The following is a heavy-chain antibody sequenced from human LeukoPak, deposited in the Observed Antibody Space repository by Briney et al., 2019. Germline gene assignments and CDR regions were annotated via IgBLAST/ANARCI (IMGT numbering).Heavy chain of an antibody. V-gene: IGHV4-59*08. Sequence: SETLSLTCTVSGGSISSYYWSWIRQPPGKGLEWIGYIYYSGSTNYNPSLKSRVTISVDTSKNQFSPKLSSVTAADTAVYYCARVNYDFWSGSFYYYYYYMDIWGKGTTVTVSS. CDR1: GGSISSYY. D-gene: IGHD3-3*01. CDR2: IYYSGST. CDR3: ARVNYDFWSGSFYYYYYYMDI. J-gene: IGHJ6*03.